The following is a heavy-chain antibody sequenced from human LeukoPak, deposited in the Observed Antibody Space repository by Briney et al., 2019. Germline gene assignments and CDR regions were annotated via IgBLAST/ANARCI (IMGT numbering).Heavy chain of an antibody. CDR3: ARWRYSNYFFDN. D-gene: IGHD4-11*01. V-gene: IGHV1-2*02. J-gene: IGHJ4*02. CDR1: GYTLTNYY. Sequence: ASVKVSCKVYGYTLTNYYIHWVRQAPGQGLEWMGWINPNRPATNYAVKFKDRVIMTSDTSTGTAYMELNRLTSDDTAVYYCARWRYSNYFFDNWGQGTLVTVSS. CDR2: INPNRPAT.